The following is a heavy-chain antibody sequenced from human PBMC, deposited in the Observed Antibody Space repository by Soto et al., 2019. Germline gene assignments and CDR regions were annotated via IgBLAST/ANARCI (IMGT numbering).Heavy chain of an antibody. Sequence: TSETLSLTCTVSGGSITNYYYSWLRQPPGKGLEWIGYIFHTGTTSYNPSLKSRVTLSVDTSQSQFSLKLNSVTAADTAVYYCTKEAYDNSGSLAFDIWGPGTLVTVSS. CDR3: TKEAYDNSGSLAFDI. J-gene: IGHJ3*02. D-gene: IGHD3-22*01. CDR2: IFHTGTT. V-gene: IGHV4-59*08. CDR1: GGSITNYY.